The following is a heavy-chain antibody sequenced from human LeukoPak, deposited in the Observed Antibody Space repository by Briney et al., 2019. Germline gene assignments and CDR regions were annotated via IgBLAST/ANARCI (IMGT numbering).Heavy chain of an antibody. V-gene: IGHV3-21*01. CDR2: ISTGSDYI. D-gene: IGHD3-10*01. CDR1: GFTFSSYS. CDR3: ARGQWFGEFDY. J-gene: IGHJ4*02. Sequence: GGSLRLSCAASGFTFSSYSMNWVRQAPGKGLEWVSSISTGSDYIYYADSVKGRFTISRDNAKNSLYLQMNSLRAEDTAVYYCARGQWFGEFDYWGQGTLVTVSS.